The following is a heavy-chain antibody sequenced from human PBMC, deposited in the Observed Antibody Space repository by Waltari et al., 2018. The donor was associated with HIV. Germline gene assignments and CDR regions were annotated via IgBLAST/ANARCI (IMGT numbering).Heavy chain of an antibody. CDR3: ARLIAPHVASGDY. CDR2: IIPILNTA. CDR1: GDTFSGYA. V-gene: IGHV1-69*01. D-gene: IGHD5-12*01. Sequence: QVQLVQSGAEVKKPGYSVKVSCKASGDTFSGYAISWVRQAPGQGLEWMGGIIPILNTANYAQNFQGRVTITADESTSTAYMELSSLKSEDTAIYYCARLIAPHVASGDYWGQGTLVTVSS. J-gene: IGHJ4*02.